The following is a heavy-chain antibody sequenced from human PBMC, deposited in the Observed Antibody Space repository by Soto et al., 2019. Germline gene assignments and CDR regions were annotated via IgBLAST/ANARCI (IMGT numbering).Heavy chain of an antibody. D-gene: IGHD5-12*01. V-gene: IGHV4-59*06. Sequence: SETLSLTCTVSGGSINTFYWSWIRQHPGKGLEWIGYIYYSGSTYYNPSLKSRVTISVDTSKNQFSLKLSSVTAADTAVYYCARDSRGIVATIPWYFDYGGQEPLVPVSS. CDR3: ARDSRGIVATIPWYFDY. CDR1: GGSINTFY. CDR2: IYYSGST. J-gene: IGHJ4*02.